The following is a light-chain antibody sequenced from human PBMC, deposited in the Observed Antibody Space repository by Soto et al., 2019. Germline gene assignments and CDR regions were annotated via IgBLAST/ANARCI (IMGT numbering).Light chain of an antibody. V-gene: IGKV3-11*01. Sequence: EIVLIQSPATLSLSPGERATLSCRASQSVRSYLAWYQQKPGQAPRLLIYAASNRATGIPARFSGSGSGTAFTLTISSLEPEDFAVYYCQQRSNWLSVAFGQGTKVEIK. CDR2: AAS. CDR3: QQRSNWLSVA. J-gene: IGKJ1*01. CDR1: QSVRSY.